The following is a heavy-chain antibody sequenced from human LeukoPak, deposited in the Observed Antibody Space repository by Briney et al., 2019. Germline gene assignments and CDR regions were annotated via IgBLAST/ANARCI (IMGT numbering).Heavy chain of an antibody. D-gene: IGHD3-3*01. CDR2: IKQDGSEK. CDR1: GFVFSDYP. CDR3: ARDFGDFWSGYYLYYYYYGMDV. J-gene: IGHJ6*02. V-gene: IGHV3-7*03. Sequence: HPGGSLRLSCSASGFVFSDYPLHWIRQSPGKGLEWVANIKQDGSEKYYVDSVKGRFTISRDNAKNSLYLQMNSLRAEDTAVYYCARDFGDFWSGYYLYYYYYGMDVWGQGTTVTVSS.